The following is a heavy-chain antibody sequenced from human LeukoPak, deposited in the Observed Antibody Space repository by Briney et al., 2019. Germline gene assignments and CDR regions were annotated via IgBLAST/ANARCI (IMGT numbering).Heavy chain of an antibody. Sequence: GGSLRLSCAASGFTFSRYWMSWVRQAPGKGLEWVANIKQDGSQKSYVDSVKGRFTISRDNANNLLYLQMNSLRAEDTAVYYCAKDRDVWGSLLDYWGQGTLVTVSS. J-gene: IGHJ4*02. V-gene: IGHV3-7*03. CDR2: IKQDGSQK. D-gene: IGHD3-16*01. CDR1: GFTFSRYW. CDR3: AKDRDVWGSLLDY.